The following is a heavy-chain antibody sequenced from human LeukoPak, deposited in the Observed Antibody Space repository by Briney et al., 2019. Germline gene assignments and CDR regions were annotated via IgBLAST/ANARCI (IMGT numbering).Heavy chain of an antibody. CDR3: AKDLASSITMIVVGLDY. CDR2: IRYDGSNK. CDR1: GFTFSSYG. D-gene: IGHD3-22*01. Sequence: GGSLRLSCAASGFTFSSYGMHWVRQAPGKGLEWVAFIRYDGSNKYYADSVKSRFTISRDNSKNTLYLQMNSLRAEDTALYYCAKDLASSITMIVVGLDYWGQGTLVTVSS. J-gene: IGHJ4*02. V-gene: IGHV3-30*02.